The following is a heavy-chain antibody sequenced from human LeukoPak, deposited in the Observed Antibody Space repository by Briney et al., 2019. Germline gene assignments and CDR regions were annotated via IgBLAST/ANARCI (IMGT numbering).Heavy chain of an antibody. V-gene: IGHV4-61*02. CDR1: DDSISSDSYY. Sequence: SETLSLTCTVSDDSISSDSYYWSWIRQPAWRGLEWIGRIYISGNTNYNPSLKSRVTMSLDTSKNQFSLKLSSVTAADTAVYYCARGQGGSYYGEYFQHWGQGTLVTVSS. D-gene: IGHD1-26*01. CDR3: ARGQGGSYYGEYFQH. CDR2: IYISGNT. J-gene: IGHJ1*01.